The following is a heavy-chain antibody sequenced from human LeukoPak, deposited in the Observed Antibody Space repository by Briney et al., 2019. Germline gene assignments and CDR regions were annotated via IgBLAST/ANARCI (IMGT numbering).Heavy chain of an antibody. CDR1: GFTFSSYS. Sequence: GGSLRLSCAASGFTFSSYSMNWVRQAPGKGLEWVSSISSSSSYIYYADSVKGRFTISRDNAKNSLYLQMNSLRAEDTAVYYCARGKSRDGYNSRYYYGMDVWGQGTTVTVSS. CDR3: ARGKSRDGYNSRYYYGMDV. CDR2: ISSSSSYI. V-gene: IGHV3-21*01. D-gene: IGHD5-24*01. J-gene: IGHJ6*02.